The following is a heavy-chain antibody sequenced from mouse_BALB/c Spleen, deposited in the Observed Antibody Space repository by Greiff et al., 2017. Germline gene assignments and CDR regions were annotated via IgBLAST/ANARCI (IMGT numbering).Heavy chain of an antibody. J-gene: IGHJ2*01. CDR2: ILPGSGST. V-gene: IGHV1-9*01. Sequence: VQVVESGAELMKPGASVKISCKATGYTFSSYWIEWVKQRPGHGLEWIGEILPGSGSTNYNEKFKGKATFTADTSSNTAYMQLSSLTSEDSAVYYCARGGFTTVQDYWGQGTTLTVSS. CDR1: GYTFSSYW. CDR3: ARGGFTTVQDY. D-gene: IGHD1-1*01.